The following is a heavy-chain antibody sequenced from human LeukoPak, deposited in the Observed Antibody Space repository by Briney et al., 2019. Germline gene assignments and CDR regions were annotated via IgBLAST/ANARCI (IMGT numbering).Heavy chain of an antibody. CDR2: IYYSGST. D-gene: IGHD2-8*01. Sequence: SETLSLTCTVSGGSIFNSHSYWGWIRQPPGKGLEWIGSIYYSGSTDYNPSLKSRVTISVDTSKNQFSLKLSSVTAADTAVYYCARAGCTNGVCYIFYYFDYWGQGTLVTVSS. CDR3: ARAGCTNGVCYIFYYFDY. J-gene: IGHJ4*02. CDR1: GGSIFNSHSY. V-gene: IGHV4-39*07.